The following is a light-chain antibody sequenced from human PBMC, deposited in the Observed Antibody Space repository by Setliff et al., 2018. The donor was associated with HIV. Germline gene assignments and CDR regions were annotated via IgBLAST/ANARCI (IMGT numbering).Light chain of an antibody. V-gene: IGLV2-14*01. Sequence: QSVLTQPASVSRSPGQSITISCTGTSSDVGGYNYVSWYQQHPGKAPKLMIYEVSNRPSGVSNRFSGSKSGNTASLTISGLQAEDEAGYYCSSYTGTSTLVFGTGTKVTVL. CDR1: SSDVGGYNY. J-gene: IGLJ1*01. CDR2: EVS. CDR3: SSYTGTSTLV.